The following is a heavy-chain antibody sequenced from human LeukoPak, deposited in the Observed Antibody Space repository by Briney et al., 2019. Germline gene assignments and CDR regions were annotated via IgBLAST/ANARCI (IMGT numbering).Heavy chain of an antibody. Sequence: TGGSLRLSCAASGFTVYSNYMTWVRQAPGKGLEWVSAISGSGGSTYYADSVKGRFTISRDNSKNTLYLQMNSLRAEDTAVYYCARSSGWLNFDYWGQGTLVTVSS. CDR3: ARSSGWLNFDY. D-gene: IGHD6-19*01. CDR2: ISGSGGST. CDR1: GFTVYSNY. J-gene: IGHJ4*02. V-gene: IGHV3-53*05.